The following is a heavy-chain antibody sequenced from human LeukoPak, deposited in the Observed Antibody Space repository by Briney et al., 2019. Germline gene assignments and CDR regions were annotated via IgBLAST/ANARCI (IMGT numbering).Heavy chain of an antibody. CDR1: GGSISSYY. V-gene: IGHV4-59*08. CDR3: ARHQYSVVYYFDY. CDR2: IYYSGST. D-gene: IGHD6-6*01. J-gene: IGHJ4*02. Sequence: SETLSLTCTVSGGSISSYYWSWIRQPPGKGLEWIGYIYYSGSTNYNPSLKSRVTISVDTSKNQFSLKLSSVTAADTAVYYCARHQYSVVYYFDYWGQGTLVTVSS.